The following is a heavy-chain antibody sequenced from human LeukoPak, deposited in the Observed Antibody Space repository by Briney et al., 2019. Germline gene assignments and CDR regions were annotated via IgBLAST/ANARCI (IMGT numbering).Heavy chain of an antibody. V-gene: IGHV5-51*01. CDR2: IYPGDSDT. Sequence: GESLKISYKGSGYSFTSYWIGWVRQMPGKGLEWMGIIYPGDSDTRYSPSFQGQVTISADKSISTAYLQWSSLKASDTAMYYCARRGYSGYDPSYWYFDLWGRGTLVTVSS. J-gene: IGHJ2*01. D-gene: IGHD5-12*01. CDR1: GYSFTSYW. CDR3: ARRGYSGYDPSYWYFDL.